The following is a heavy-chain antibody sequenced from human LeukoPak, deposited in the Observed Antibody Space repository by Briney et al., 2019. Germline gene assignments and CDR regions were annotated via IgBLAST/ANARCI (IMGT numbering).Heavy chain of an antibody. J-gene: IGHJ4*02. CDR1: GFTFSSYA. D-gene: IGHD3-22*01. CDR3: ARSVRYYYDSSGSPRGYFDY. CDR2: ISGSGGST. Sequence: GGSLRLSCAASGFTFSSYAMSWVRQAPGKGLEWVSAISGSGGSTYYADSVKGRFTISRDNAKNSLYLQMNSLRAEDTAVYYCARSVRYYYDSSGSPRGYFDYWGQGTLVTVSS. V-gene: IGHV3-23*01.